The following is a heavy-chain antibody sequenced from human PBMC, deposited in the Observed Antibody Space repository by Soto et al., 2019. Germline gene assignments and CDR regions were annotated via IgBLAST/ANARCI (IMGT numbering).Heavy chain of an antibody. J-gene: IGHJ6*02. V-gene: IGHV4-59*01. CDR2: IYYSGST. D-gene: IGHD6-19*01. CDR1: GGSISSYY. CDR3: AREGGGWYFYGMDV. Sequence: QVQLQESGPGLVKPSETLSLTCTVSGGSISSYYWSWIRQPPGKGLEWIGYIYYSGSTNYNPSLKSRVTISVDTSKNQFYLKLSSVTAADPAVYYCAREGGGWYFYGMDVWGQGTTVTVSS.